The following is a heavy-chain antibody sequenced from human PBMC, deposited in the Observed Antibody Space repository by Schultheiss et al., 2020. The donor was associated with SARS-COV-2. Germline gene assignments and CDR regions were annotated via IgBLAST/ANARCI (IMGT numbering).Heavy chain of an antibody. V-gene: IGHV4-4*02. CDR3: ARGRLFRSWYYDSSGFSLSPFDY. J-gene: IGHJ4*02. Sequence: SETLSLTCAVSGGSISSSDWWSWVRQPPGKGLEWIGEIYHSGSTNYNPSLKSRVTISVDTSKNQFSLKLSSVTAADTAVYYCARGRLFRSWYYDSSGFSLSPFDYWGQGTLVTVSS. CDR2: IYHSGST. D-gene: IGHD3-22*01. CDR1: GGSISSSDW.